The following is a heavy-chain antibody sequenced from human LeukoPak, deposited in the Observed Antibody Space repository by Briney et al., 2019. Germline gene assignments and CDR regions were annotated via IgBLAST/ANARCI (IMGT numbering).Heavy chain of an antibody. CDR3: ARLPDVSGWPFAY. V-gene: IGHV4-59*01. CDR1: DDSISRDF. CDR2: IRYSGRT. J-gene: IGHJ4*02. D-gene: IGHD6-19*01. Sequence: SETLSLTCTASDDSISRDFWTWIRQPPGKGLEWIGDIRYSGRTDYNPSLKRRVTISIQTSKNQFSLKLTSVTAADTAIYYCARLPDVSGWPFAYWGQGILVTVSS.